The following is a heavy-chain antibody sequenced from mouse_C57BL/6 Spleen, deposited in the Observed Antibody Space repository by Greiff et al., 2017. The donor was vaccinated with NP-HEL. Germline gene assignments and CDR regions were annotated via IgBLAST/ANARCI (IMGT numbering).Heavy chain of an antibody. Sequence: VQLQQPGAYLVKPGASVKLSCKASGYTFTSYWMQWVKQRPGQGVEWMGEIYPSDSYTNYNQKLKGKATLTVDTSSSTDSMQLSSLTSEDSAVYYCARDGYRFGYWGLGTTLTVSS. D-gene: IGHD2-3*01. CDR1: GYTFTSYW. J-gene: IGHJ2*01. V-gene: IGHV1-50*01. CDR2: IYPSDSYT. CDR3: ARDGYRFGY.